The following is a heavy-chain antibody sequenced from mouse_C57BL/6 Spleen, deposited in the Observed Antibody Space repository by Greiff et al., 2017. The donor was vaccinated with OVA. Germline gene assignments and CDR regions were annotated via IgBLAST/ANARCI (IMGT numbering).Heavy chain of an antibody. CDR2: IDTEDGEN. Sequence: EVHLVESGAELVKPGASVKLSCIASGFNIKDYYMYWVKQRTEQGLEWIGRIDTEDGENKYAPKVQGKATITADTSSNTAYLQLRSLTSEDTAVYYCARFYYGNFAYWGQGTLVTFSA. CDR3: ARFYYGNFAY. V-gene: IGHV14-2*01. D-gene: IGHD2-1*01. J-gene: IGHJ3*01. CDR1: GFNIKDYY.